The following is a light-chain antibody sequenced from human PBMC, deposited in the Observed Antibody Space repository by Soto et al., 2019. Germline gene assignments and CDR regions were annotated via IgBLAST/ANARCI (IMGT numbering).Light chain of an antibody. Sequence: EIVLTQSPGTLSLSPGERAALSCRASQSVSSSYLAWYQQKPGQAPRLLIYGASNGATGIPDRFSGSGSGTDFTLTISRLEPEDFAVYYCHQYGSSPSTFGQGTKVDIK. CDR3: HQYGSSPST. V-gene: IGKV3-20*01. CDR2: GAS. J-gene: IGKJ1*01. CDR1: QSVSSSY.